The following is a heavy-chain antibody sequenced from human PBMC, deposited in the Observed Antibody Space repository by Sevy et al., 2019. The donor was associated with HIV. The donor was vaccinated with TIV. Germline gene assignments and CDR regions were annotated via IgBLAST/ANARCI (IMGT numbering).Heavy chain of an antibody. CDR3: ARGVTVTTVPYYFDY. CDR1: GFSIGSGYY. Sequence: SETLSLTCTVSGFSIGSGYYWGWIRQPPGKGLEWIGNIHHDGNTFPNPSLKSRVTISMDTSKNQFSLKLNSVTAADTAVYYCARGVTVTTVPYYFDYWGQGTLVTVSS. J-gene: IGHJ4*02. V-gene: IGHV4-38-2*02. D-gene: IGHD4-4*01. CDR2: IHHDGNT.